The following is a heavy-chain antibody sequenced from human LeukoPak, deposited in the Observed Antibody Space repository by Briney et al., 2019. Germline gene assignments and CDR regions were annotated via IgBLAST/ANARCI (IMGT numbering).Heavy chain of an antibody. CDR2: ISGSGGST. D-gene: IGHD6-6*01. V-gene: IGHV3-23*01. CDR1: GFTFSSYA. Sequence: PGGSLRLSCAASGFTFSSYAMSWVRQAPGKGLEWVSAISGSGGSTYYADSVKGRFTISRDNSKNTLYLQMNSLRAEDMALYYCAKGGDGQLVGLFDYWGQGTLVTVSS. CDR3: AKGGDGQLVGLFDY. J-gene: IGHJ4*02.